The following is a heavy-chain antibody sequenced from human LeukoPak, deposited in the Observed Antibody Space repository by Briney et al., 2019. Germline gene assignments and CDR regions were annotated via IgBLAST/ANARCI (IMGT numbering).Heavy chain of an antibody. CDR1: GFTVSSNY. CDR3: ASRSLWYGEDY. J-gene: IGHJ4*02. Sequence: GGSLRLSCAASGFTVSSNYMSWVRQAPGKGLEWVSAIYSSGSTYYAASVKGRLTISRDNSKNTLYLQMSSLRAEDTAVYYCASRSLWYGEDYWGQGTLVTVSS. D-gene: IGHD3-10*01. CDR2: IYSSGST. V-gene: IGHV3-53*01.